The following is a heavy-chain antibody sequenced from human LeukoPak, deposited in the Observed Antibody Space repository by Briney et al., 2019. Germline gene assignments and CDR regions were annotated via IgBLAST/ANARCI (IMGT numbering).Heavy chain of an antibody. D-gene: IGHD4/OR15-4a*01. CDR1: GFTFDDYA. Sequence: PGGSLRLSCAASGFTFDDYAMHWVRQAPGKGLEWVSGISWNSGSTYYADSVKGRFTISRDNAKNTLYLQMNSLRAEDTAVYYCAKEYGASRWGQGTLVTVSS. CDR2: ISWNSGST. CDR3: AKEYGASR. J-gene: IGHJ4*02. V-gene: IGHV3-9*01.